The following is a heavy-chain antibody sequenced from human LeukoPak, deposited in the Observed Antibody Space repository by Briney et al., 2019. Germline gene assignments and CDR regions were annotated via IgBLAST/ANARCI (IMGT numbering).Heavy chain of an antibody. Sequence: PSETLSLTCTVSGDPIRSSYWSWIRQPPGKGLEWIGYIYYTGTTTYNPSLKSRVTISVDTSKNQFSLNLSSLTAADSAVDLCARRSRLNRGYWYFDLWGRGTLVTVSS. CDR2: IYYTGTT. V-gene: IGHV4-59*01. CDR1: GDPIRSSY. J-gene: IGHJ2*01. D-gene: IGHD2-2*01. CDR3: ARRSRLNRGYWYFDL.